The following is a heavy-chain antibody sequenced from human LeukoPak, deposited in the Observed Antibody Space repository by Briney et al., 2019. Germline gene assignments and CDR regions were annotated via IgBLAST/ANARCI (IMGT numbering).Heavy chain of an antibody. CDR3: ARTGPGYTYYDFWSGLNWFDP. CDR2: INPNSGGT. CDR1: GYTFTSYG. D-gene: IGHD3-3*01. Sequence: ASVKVSCKASGYTFTSYGISWVRQAPGQGLEWMGWINPNSGGTNYAQKFQGRVTMTRDTSISTAYMELSRLRSDDTAVYYCARTGPGYTYYDFWSGLNWFDPWGQGTLVTVSS. V-gene: IGHV1-2*02. J-gene: IGHJ5*02.